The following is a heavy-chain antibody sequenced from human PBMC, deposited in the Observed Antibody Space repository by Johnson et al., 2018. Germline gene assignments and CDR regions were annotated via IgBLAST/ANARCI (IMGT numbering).Heavy chain of an antibody. D-gene: IGHD6-19*01. CDR1: GFTFSSYG. CDR3: AKDGSAIAVAGIYYYYYYMDV. J-gene: IGHJ6*03. CDR2: ISYDGSNN. V-gene: IGHV3-30*18. Sequence: VQLVESGGGVVQPGRSLRLSCAASGFTFSSYGMHWVRQAPGKGLEWVAVISYDGSNNYYADSVKGRFTISRDNAKNTLYLQMKSLKAEDTAVYYCAKDGSAIAVAGIYYYYYYMDVGGKGTTVTGSS.